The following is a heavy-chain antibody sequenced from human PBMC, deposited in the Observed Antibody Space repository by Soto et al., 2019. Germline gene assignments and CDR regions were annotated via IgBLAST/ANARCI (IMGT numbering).Heavy chain of an antibody. Sequence: QVHLVQSGAEVKRPGSSVKVSCKASGGTFGNYAISWVRQAPGQGLEWMAGIMPVFGTVHYAQKLQVRLTITADKYTSTAYMALSSLRSEDTGVYYCARVSVPGIYGEAVWGQGTTVTVTS. CDR3: ARVSVPGIYGEAV. CDR1: GGTFGNYA. V-gene: IGHV1-69*06. CDR2: IMPVFGTV. D-gene: IGHD2-2*01. J-gene: IGHJ6*02.